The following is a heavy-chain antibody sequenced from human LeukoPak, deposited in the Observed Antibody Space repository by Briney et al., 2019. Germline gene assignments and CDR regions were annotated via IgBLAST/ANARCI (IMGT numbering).Heavy chain of an antibody. Sequence: SETLSLTCTVSGGSISSSSYYWGWIRQPPGKGLEWIGSIYYSGSTYYNPSLKSRVTMSVDTSNNQFSLKLSSVTAADTAVYYCARDGRRRITMIVRGKNAFDIWGQGTMVTVSS. D-gene: IGHD3-22*01. V-gene: IGHV4-39*07. CDR3: ARDGRRRITMIVRGKNAFDI. J-gene: IGHJ3*02. CDR2: IYYSGST. CDR1: GGSISSSSYY.